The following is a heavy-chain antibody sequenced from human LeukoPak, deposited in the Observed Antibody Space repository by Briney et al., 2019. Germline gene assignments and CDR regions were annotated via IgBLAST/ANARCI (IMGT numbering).Heavy chain of an antibody. V-gene: IGHV4-59*08. Sequence: SETLSLTCTVSGGSISSYYWSWVRQPPGKGLEWIGYIYYSGSTNYNPSLKSRVTISVDTSKNQFSLKLSSVTAADTAVYYCARHGYSSSWMNWFDPWGQGTLVTVSS. J-gene: IGHJ5*02. CDR3: ARHGYSSSWMNWFDP. CDR1: GGSISSYY. D-gene: IGHD6-13*01. CDR2: IYYSGST.